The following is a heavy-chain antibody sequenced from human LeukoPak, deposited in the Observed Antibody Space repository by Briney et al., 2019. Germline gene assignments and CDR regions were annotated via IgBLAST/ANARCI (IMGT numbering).Heavy chain of an antibody. D-gene: IGHD2-21*02. Sequence: GASVKVSCKASGGTFSSYAMSWVRQAPGKGLEWVSAIHSSGSNTYYADSVKGRFTISRDNSKNTLYLQMNSLRAEDTAVYYCAKDSRYCGNDCYSFFDYWGQGTLVTVSS. J-gene: IGHJ4*02. V-gene: IGHV3-23*01. CDR2: IHSSGSNT. CDR1: GGTFSSYA. CDR3: AKDSRYCGNDCYSFFDY.